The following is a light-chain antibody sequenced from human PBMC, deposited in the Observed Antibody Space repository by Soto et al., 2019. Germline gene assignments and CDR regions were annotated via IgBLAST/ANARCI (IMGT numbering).Light chain of an antibody. Sequence: DIQMTQSPSTLSASVGDRVTITCRASQSISSWLAWYQQKPGKAPKLLIYDASSLESGVPSRFSGSGSGTEFTLAISSPQPDDFATNYCQQYNSLLTFGGGTKVEIK. V-gene: IGKV1-5*01. J-gene: IGKJ4*01. CDR3: QQYNSLLT. CDR2: DAS. CDR1: QSISSW.